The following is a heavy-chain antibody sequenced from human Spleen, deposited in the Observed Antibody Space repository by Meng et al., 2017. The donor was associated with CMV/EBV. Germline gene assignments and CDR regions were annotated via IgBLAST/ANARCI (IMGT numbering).Heavy chain of an antibody. CDR3: ARVPPPRFHYGRDSAVH. CDR2: INPNSGGT. Sequence: ASVKVSCKASGYTFTGYYMHWVRQAPGEDFEWMGWINPNSGGTNYAQKFQGRVTMTTDTSITTAYMELSRLRSDDTAIYYCARVPPPRFHYGRDSAVHWGQGTTVTVSS. J-gene: IGHJ6*02. CDR1: GYTFTGYY. D-gene: IGHD4-23*01. V-gene: IGHV1-2*02.